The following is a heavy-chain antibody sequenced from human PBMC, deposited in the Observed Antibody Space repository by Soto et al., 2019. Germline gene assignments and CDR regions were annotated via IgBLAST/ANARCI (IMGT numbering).Heavy chain of an antibody. CDR1: GGTFSNHA. J-gene: IGHJ6*02. CDR2: IVPMFGTS. D-gene: IGHD3-16*01. V-gene: IGHV1-69*06. CDR3: ARGDDFDYYYGVDV. Sequence: SVKVSCKASGGTFSNHAISWVRQAPGQGLEWMGGIVPMFGTSNYAQKFQGRVTTTADKSTNTAYMELSSLTSEDTAVYYCARGDDFDYYYGVDVWGQGIKVTVSS.